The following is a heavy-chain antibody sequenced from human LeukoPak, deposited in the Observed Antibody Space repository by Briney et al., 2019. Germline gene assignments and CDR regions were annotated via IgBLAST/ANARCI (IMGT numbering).Heavy chain of an antibody. J-gene: IGHJ4*02. CDR3: ARGLTGYSNPFDY. CDR1: GFTFSSYS. D-gene: IGHD3-9*01. V-gene: IGHV3-7*04. CDR2: IKQDGSEK. Sequence: TGGSLRLSCAASGFTFSSYSMNWVRQARGKGLEWVANIKQDGSEKYYVDSVKGRFTISRDNAKNSLYLQMNSLRAEDTAVYYCARGLTGYSNPFDYWGQGTLVTVSS.